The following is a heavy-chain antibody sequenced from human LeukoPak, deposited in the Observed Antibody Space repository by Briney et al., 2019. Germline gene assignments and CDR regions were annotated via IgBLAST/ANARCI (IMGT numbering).Heavy chain of an antibody. Sequence: GGSLRLSCAASGFNFNDSGMHWVRQAPGKGLEWVAVIWYDGSEKYYADSVKGRLTISRDNSKNTLYLQMNSLRADDTAVYYCARDGYYGSGRPFDYWGQGTLVTVSS. CDR1: GFNFNDSG. V-gene: IGHV3-33*01. CDR3: ARDGYYGSGRPFDY. CDR2: IWYDGSEK. J-gene: IGHJ4*02. D-gene: IGHD3-10*01.